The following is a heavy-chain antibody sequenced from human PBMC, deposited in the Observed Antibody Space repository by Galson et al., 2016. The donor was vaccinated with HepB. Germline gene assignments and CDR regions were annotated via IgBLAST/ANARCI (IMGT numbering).Heavy chain of an antibody. CDR2: IYYSGST. CDR1: GGSISGADYY. J-gene: IGHJ1*01. D-gene: IGHD5-18*01. Sequence: TLSLTCTVSGGSISGADYYWSWIRQHAGKGLEWIGYIYYSGSTYYNPSLKSRVTMSIDTSKNQFSLKMTSVTAADTAVYYCARGYSYGGGSFWGRGTLVTVSS. CDR3: ARGYSYGGGSF. V-gene: IGHV4-31*03.